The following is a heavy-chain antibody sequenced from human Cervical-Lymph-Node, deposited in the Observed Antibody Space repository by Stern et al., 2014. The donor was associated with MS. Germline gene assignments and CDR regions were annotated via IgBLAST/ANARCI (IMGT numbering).Heavy chain of an antibody. V-gene: IGHV3-15*01. CDR3: TTWSRRTPDY. CDR2: IKSKTDGGPT. Sequence: VQLVESGGGLVKPGGSLRLSCAASVFTFSNAWMSWVRQAPGKGLGWVGRIKSKTDGGPTDYAAPVKSRFTISRDDSKNTLYLQMNSLKTEDTAVYYCTTWSRRTPDYWGQGTLVTVSS. J-gene: IGHJ4*02. D-gene: IGHD3-3*01. CDR1: VFTFSNAW.